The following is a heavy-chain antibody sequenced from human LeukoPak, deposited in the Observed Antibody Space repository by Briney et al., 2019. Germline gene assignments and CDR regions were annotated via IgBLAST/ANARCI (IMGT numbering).Heavy chain of an antibody. D-gene: IGHD5-18*01. CDR1: GGSISSSSYY. CDR3: ARGPPDTAIGVGFDY. J-gene: IGHJ4*02. Sequence: RPSETLSLPCTVSGGSISSSSYYWGWIRQPPGKGLEWIGSIYYSGSTYYNPSLKSRVTISVDTSKNQFSLKLSSVTAADTAVYYCARGPPDTAIGVGFDYWGQGTLVTVSS. CDR2: IYYSGST. V-gene: IGHV4-39*07.